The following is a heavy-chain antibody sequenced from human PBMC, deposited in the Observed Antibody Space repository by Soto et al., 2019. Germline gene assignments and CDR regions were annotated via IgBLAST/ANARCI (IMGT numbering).Heavy chain of an antibody. CDR3: AKDRGRYCSGARCYLFDS. D-gene: IGHD2-15*01. CDR2: VSYDGSNK. V-gene: IGHV3-30*04. Sequence: QVQLVQSGGGVVQPGRSLTLSCAASGVTFNTYAMHWVRQAPGKGLEWVAIVSYDGSNKYYADSVKGRFTNSRDNSKSTLYLQINSVRAEDTAVYYCAKDRGRYCSGARCYLFDSWGQGTLVTVSS. J-gene: IGHJ4*02. CDR1: GVTFNTYA.